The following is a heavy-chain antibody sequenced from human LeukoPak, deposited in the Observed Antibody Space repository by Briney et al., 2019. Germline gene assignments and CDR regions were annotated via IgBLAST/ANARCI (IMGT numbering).Heavy chain of an antibody. V-gene: IGHV3-48*01. Sequence: GGSLRLSCAASGFTFSSYSMNWVRQAPGKGLEWVSYISSSSSTIYYADSVKGRFTISRDNAKNSLYLQMNSLRAEDTAVYYCARDYGGDSSGHYYPPLDAFDIWGQGTMVTVSS. J-gene: IGHJ3*02. CDR1: GFTFSSYS. CDR2: ISSSSSTI. D-gene: IGHD3-22*01. CDR3: ARDYGGDSSGHYYPPLDAFDI.